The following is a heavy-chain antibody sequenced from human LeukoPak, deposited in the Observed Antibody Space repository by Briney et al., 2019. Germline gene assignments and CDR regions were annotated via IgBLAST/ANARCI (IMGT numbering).Heavy chain of an antibody. CDR1: GFTFSDYY. Sequence: PGGSLRLSCAASGFTFSDYYMSWIRQAPGKGLEWISYISRGGSTTYYADSVKGRFTISRDNAKNSLYLQMNGLRAEDPAVYYCARQPRVAAAPIWGQGTLVTVSS. D-gene: IGHD6-25*01. V-gene: IGHV3-11*01. CDR2: ISRGGSTT. CDR3: ARQPRVAAAPI. J-gene: IGHJ4*02.